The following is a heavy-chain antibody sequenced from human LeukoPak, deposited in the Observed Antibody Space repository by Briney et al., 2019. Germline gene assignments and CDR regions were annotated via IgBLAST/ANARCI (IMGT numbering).Heavy chain of an antibody. CDR2: LLYNGNT. J-gene: IGHJ6*02. V-gene: IGHV4-34*12. CDR3: TRRGSGNGGTYAGMDV. Sequence: SETLSLTCAVYGGSFNGYYWSWIRQAPGKGLEWIGSLLYNGNTWYNPSLESRVTISVDTSENQFSLRLTSVNAADTALYFCTRRGSGNGGTYAGMDVWGPGTSVTVSS. CDR1: GGSFNGYY. D-gene: IGHD1-26*01.